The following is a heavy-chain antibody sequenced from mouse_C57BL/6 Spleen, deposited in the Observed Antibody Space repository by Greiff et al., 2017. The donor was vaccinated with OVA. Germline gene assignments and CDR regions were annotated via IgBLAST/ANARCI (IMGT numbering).Heavy chain of an antibody. V-gene: IGHV3-6*01. CDR2: ISYDGSN. CDR1: GYSITSGYY. Sequence: EVKLMESGPGLVKPSQSLSLTCSVTGYSITSGYYWNWIRQFPGNKLEWMGYISYDGSNNYNPSLKNRISITRDTSKNQFFLKLNSVTTEDTATYYCARVDDYDGSDYWGQGTTLTVSS. CDR3: ARVDDYDGSDY. D-gene: IGHD2-4*01. J-gene: IGHJ2*01.